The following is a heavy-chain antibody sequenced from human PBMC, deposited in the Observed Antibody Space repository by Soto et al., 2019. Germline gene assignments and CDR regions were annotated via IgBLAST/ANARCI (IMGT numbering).Heavy chain of an antibody. CDR1: GFTFSSYS. V-gene: IGHV3-21*01. Sequence: EVQLVESGGGLVKPGGSLRLSCAASGFTFSSYSMNWVRQAPGKGLEWVSSISSSSSYIYYADSVKGRFTTSRDNAKNSLYLQMNSLRAEDTAVYYCAREVGYYGSGSYDYWGQGTLVTVSS. J-gene: IGHJ4*02. CDR2: ISSSSSYI. CDR3: AREVGYYGSGSYDY. D-gene: IGHD3-10*01.